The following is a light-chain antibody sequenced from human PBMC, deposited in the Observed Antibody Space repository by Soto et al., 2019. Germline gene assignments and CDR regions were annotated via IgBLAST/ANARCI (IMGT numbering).Light chain of an antibody. V-gene: IGLV7-46*01. Sequence: QAVVTQEPSLTVSPGGTVTLTCGSSTGTVTSGHYPYWVQQKPGQAPRTLVYDTSNKHSWTPARFSGSLLGGKAALTLSGAQLEDEAEYYCFLSYGGLFWVFGGGTKLTVL. CDR1: TGTVTSGHY. J-gene: IGLJ3*02. CDR2: DTS. CDR3: FLSYGGLFWV.